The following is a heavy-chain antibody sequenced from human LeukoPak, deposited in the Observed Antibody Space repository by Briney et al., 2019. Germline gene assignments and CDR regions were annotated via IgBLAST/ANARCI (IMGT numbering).Heavy chain of an antibody. D-gene: IGHD5-12*01. V-gene: IGHV2-70*01. CDR2: IDWDDDK. J-gene: IGHJ4*02. CDR1: GFSINTNPMC. Sequence: SSPALVQPPQTLTMSCTFSGFSINTNPMCVSGLRQPPAKALEWLALIDWDDDKYYSTSLETSLTISQHTSKKQVVITMTKMEPFHTGTDFCARTLAQNSGYDFNFWGQGTLVTVSS. CDR3: ARTLAQNSGYDFNF.